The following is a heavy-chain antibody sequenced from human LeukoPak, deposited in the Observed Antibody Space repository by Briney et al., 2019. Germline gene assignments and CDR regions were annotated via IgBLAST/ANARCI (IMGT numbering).Heavy chain of an antibody. CDR1: GFTFSSYW. D-gene: IGHD1-26*01. CDR3: GRAVGGNVFDY. V-gene: IGHV3-74*01. J-gene: IGHJ4*02. CDR2: INSAGSRT. Sequence: PGGSLRLSCAASGFTFSSYWMHWVRQAPGKGLVWVSRINSAGSRTSYAASVKGRFTISRDNAKNTLYLQMNSLRAEDTAVYYCGRAVGGNVFDYWGQGTQVTVAS.